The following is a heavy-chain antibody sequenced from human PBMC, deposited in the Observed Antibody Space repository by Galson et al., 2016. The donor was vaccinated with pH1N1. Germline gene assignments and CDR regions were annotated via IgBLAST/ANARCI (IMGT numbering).Heavy chain of an antibody. CDR2: IISMFGTT. Sequence: KVSCKASGVAFSSNAIAWVRQAPGQSLEWMGGIISMFGTTYYSQRFQGRVTITTDELKTTAFMELSSLTSDDTAMYFCARANGYHLERAWFDPWGQGTLVIVSS. CDR1: GVAFSSNA. CDR3: ARANGYHLERAWFDP. J-gene: IGHJ5*02. D-gene: IGHD5-18*01. V-gene: IGHV1-69*05.